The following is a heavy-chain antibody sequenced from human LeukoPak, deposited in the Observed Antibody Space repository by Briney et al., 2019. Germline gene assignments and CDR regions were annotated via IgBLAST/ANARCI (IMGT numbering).Heavy chain of an antibody. CDR1: GGSISSSSYY. CDR3: AREDPQTTVPEGMDV. D-gene: IGHD4-17*01. CDR2: IYYSGST. J-gene: IGHJ6*02. Sequence: SETLSLTCTVSGGSISSSSYYWGWIRQPPGKGLEWIGSIYYSGSTYYNPSLKSRVTISVDTSKNQFSLKLRSVTAADTAVYYCAREDPQTTVPEGMDVWGQGTTVIVSS. V-gene: IGHV4-39*07.